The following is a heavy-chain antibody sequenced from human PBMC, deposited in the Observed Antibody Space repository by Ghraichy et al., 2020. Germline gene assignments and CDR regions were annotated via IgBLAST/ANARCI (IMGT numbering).Heavy chain of an antibody. CDR3: GRIFLDGCFDACPFDS. D-gene: IGHD3-9*01. CDR2: VSYSGST. Sequence: SETLSLTCRVSGGSIRSGPYSWSWVRQSPGKGLEWIGYVSYSGSTYFNPSLESRITISVDTSKNQFSLELTSVTAADTAVYYCGRIFLDGCFDACPFDSWGQGTLVTVSS. V-gene: IGHV4-30-4*07. J-gene: IGHJ4*02. CDR1: GGSIRSGPYS.